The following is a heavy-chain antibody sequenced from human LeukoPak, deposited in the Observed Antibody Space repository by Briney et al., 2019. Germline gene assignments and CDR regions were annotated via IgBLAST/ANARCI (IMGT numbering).Heavy chain of an antibody. J-gene: IGHJ4*02. V-gene: IGHV4-34*01. Sequence: PSETLSLTCAVYGGSFIDYYWSWLRQPPGKGLEWIGEIDHSGSITYNPSLKSRVTISVDTSKNQFSLRLNSVTAADTAVYYCARGFSHWGQGTLVTVSS. D-gene: IGHD3-3*01. CDR3: ARGFSH. CDR1: GGSFIDYY. CDR2: IDHSGSI.